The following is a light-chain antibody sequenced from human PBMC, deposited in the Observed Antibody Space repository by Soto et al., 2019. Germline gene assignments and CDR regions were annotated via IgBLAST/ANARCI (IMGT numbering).Light chain of an antibody. CDR3: QQANCFPFT. V-gene: IGKV1-12*01. CDR2: AAS. J-gene: IGKJ3*01. CDR1: PGISSW. Sequence: DIQMTQSPSSVSASVGDRVTITCRASPGISSWLAWYQQKPGQAPKLLIYAASSLQSGVPSRFRGSGSVTDFTLTISSLQPEYFATYYCQQANCFPFTFGPGTKVDIK.